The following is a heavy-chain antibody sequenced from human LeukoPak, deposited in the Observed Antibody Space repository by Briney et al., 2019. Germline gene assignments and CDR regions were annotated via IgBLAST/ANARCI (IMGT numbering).Heavy chain of an antibody. J-gene: IGHJ4*02. CDR3: ARDSRHITLIRGIIIGGFDY. Sequence: GASVKVSCKASGYIFTSYGISWVRQAPGQGLEWMGWISAYNGDTNYTQKFQGGVTMTTDTSTGTAYMELRSLRSDDTAVYYCARDSRHITLIRGIIIGGFDYWGQGTLVTVSS. CDR1: GYIFTSYG. V-gene: IGHV1-18*01. CDR2: ISAYNGDT. D-gene: IGHD3-10*01.